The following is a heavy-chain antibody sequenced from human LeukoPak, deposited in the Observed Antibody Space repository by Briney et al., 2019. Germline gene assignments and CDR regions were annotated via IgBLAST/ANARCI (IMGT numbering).Heavy chain of an antibody. J-gene: IGHJ3*02. CDR1: GFTFSSYA. Sequence: GGSLRLSCAASGFTFSSYAMSWVRQAPGKGLEWVSSISSSSSYIYYADSVKGRFTISRDNAKNSLYLQMNSLRAEDTAVYYCARPLSSLDAFDIWGQGTMVTVSS. CDR3: ARPLSSLDAFDI. V-gene: IGHV3-21*01. CDR2: ISSSSSYI. D-gene: IGHD6-13*01.